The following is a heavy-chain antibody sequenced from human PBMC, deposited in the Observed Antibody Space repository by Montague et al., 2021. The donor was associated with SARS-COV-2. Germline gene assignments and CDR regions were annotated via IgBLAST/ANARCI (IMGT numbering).Heavy chain of an antibody. CDR3: ARFWSGYVDK. CDR2: LYYTGET. Sequence: SETLSLTCSFSGGSIRSYYWSWIRLPPGKPLEWLGYLYYTGETTHDPSLKSRVTISVDTSRSQFSLRLTSVTAADTAVYFCARFWSGYVDKWSQGTLVTVSS. D-gene: IGHD3-3*01. V-gene: IGHV4-59*01. J-gene: IGHJ4*02. CDR1: GGSIRSYY.